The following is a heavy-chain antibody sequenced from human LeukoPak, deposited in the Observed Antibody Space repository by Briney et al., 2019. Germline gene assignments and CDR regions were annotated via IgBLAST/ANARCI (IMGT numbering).Heavy chain of an antibody. CDR3: ARVGRGDHTWGSYYCDH. Sequence: SETLSLTCTVSGDSFSSYHWSWLRQPPGKALEWIGYISSSGGTSYNPSLKSRLTISVDTSKNQFSLKLSSVTAADTAVYYCARVGRGDHTWGSYYCDHWGQGTLVSVSS. V-gene: IGHV4-59*13. CDR1: GDSFSSYH. CDR2: ISSSGGT. J-gene: IGHJ4*02. D-gene: IGHD3-16*01.